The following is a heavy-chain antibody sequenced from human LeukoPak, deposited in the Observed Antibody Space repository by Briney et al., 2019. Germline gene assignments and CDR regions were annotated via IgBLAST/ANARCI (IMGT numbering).Heavy chain of an antibody. V-gene: IGHV4-38-2*02. CDR3: ARRAAAATDWFDP. J-gene: IGHJ5*02. Sequence: SETLSLTCTVSGYSISSGYDWGWIRQPPGKGLEWIGSIYHSGSTFYNPSLTSRVTISVDTSKNQFSLELSSVTAADTAVYYCARRAAAATDWFDPWGQGTLVTVSS. D-gene: IGHD6-13*01. CDR1: GYSISSGYD. CDR2: IYHSGST.